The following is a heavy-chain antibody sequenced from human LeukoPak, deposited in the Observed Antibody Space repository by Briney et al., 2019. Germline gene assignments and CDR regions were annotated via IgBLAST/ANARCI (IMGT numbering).Heavy chain of an antibody. CDR1: GFTFSSYS. CDR3: AKEGDDDYVDY. V-gene: IGHV3-48*01. CDR2: ISSSSTI. D-gene: IGHD3-16*01. Sequence: GGSLRLSCAASGFTFSSYSMNWVRQAPGKGLEWVSYISSSSTIYYADSVKGRFTISRDNSKNTLYLQMNSLRAEDSAVYYCAKEGDDDYVDYWGQGTLVTVSS. J-gene: IGHJ4*02.